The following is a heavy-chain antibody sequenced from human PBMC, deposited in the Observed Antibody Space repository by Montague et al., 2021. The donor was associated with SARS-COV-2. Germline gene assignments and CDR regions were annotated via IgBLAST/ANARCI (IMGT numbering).Heavy chain of an antibody. Sequence: PLRLSCAASGFTFSSYAMSWVRQAPGKGLEWVSAITGSGGGTYYAGSVKGRFTISKDNSKNMLYLQMNSLRAEDTAVYYCAKDQVYSGSYFADWGQGTLVTVSS. V-gene: IGHV3-23*01. D-gene: IGHD1-26*01. CDR1: GFTFSSYA. J-gene: IGHJ4*02. CDR2: ITGSGGGT. CDR3: AKDQVYSGSYFAD.